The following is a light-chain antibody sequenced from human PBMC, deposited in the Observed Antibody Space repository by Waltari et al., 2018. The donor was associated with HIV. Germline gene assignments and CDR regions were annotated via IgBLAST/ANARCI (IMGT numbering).Light chain of an antibody. CDR3: QQYYGMRT. J-gene: IGKJ1*01. Sequence: DIQMTQSPSSLSASVGDRVTITCRASPAVTNSLAWYQQKPGTAPKLLLYAASTLESGVPSRFSGSGSGTDYTLTISSLQPEDFATYYCQQYYGMRTFGQGTKVEIK. V-gene: IGKV1-NL1*01. CDR2: AAS. CDR1: PAVTNS.